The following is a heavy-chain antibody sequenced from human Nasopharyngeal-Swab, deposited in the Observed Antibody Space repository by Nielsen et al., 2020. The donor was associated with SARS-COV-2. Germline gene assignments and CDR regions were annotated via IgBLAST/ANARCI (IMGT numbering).Heavy chain of an antibody. V-gene: IGHV3-21*01. D-gene: IGHD2-2*01. CDR1: GFTFSSYS. J-gene: IGHJ6*02. CDR3: ARDKGIQYCSSTSCYESMIDYYGMDV. Sequence: ESLKISCAASGFTFSSYSMNLVRQAPGKGLEWVSSISSSSSYIYYADSVKGRFTISRDNAKNSLYLQMNSLRAEDTAVYYCARDKGIQYCSSTSCYESMIDYYGMDVWGQGTTVTVSS. CDR2: ISSSSSYI.